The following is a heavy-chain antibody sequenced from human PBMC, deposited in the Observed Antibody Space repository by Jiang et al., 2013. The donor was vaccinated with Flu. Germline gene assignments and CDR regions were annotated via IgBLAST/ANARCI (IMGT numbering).Heavy chain of an antibody. J-gene: IGHJ6*02. CDR2: IDPNGGGT. CDR1: GYTFTRYY. D-gene: IGHD3-3*01. CDR3: ARAPRNYDGYYYGMDV. V-gene: IGHV1-46*01. Sequence: GAEVKKPGASVKVSCKTSGYTFTRYYVHWVRQVPGQGLEWMGIIDPNGGGTNYAQKFQGRVTVTSDTSTSTAYMELSSLRADDTAVYYCARAPRNYDGYYYGMDVWGQGTTVTVSS.